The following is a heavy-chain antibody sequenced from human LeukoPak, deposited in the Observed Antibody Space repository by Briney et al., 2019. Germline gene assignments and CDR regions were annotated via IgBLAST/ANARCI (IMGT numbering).Heavy chain of an antibody. CDR1: GFTFSNYW. V-gene: IGHV3-74*01. J-gene: IGHJ5*02. Sequence: GGFLRLSCATSGFTFSNYWMSWLRQAPGKGLVWVSRIKNDGSTATYAESVKGRFTISRDNARNTLYLQMNSLRVDDTAVYYCAKSDWFDPWGRGILVTVSS. CDR3: AKSDWFDP. CDR2: IKNDGSTA.